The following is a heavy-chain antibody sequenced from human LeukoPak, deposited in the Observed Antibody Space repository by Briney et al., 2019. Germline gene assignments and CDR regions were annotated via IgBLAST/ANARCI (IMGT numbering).Heavy chain of an antibody. Sequence: GASVKVSCKVSGYTLTELSMHWVRQAPGKGLEWMGGFDPEDGETIYAQKFQGKVTMTEDTSTDTAYMELSSLRSEDTAVYYCAIDGRGSYYYFDYWGQGTLVTVSS. CDR1: GYTLTELS. D-gene: IGHD1-26*01. CDR3: AIDGRGSYYYFDY. CDR2: FDPEDGET. J-gene: IGHJ4*02. V-gene: IGHV1-24*01.